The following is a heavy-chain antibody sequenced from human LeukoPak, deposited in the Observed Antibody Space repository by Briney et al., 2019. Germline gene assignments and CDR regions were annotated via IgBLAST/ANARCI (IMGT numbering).Heavy chain of an antibody. V-gene: IGHV3-43*02. CDR2: ISGDGGST. Sequence: GGSLRHSCAASGFTFDDYAMHWVRQAPGKGLEWVSLISGDGGSTYYADSVRGRFTISRDNSKNSLYLQMDSLRTEDTAFYYCAKEIDTLGTNAFDIWGQGTMVTVSS. J-gene: IGHJ3*02. CDR3: AKEIDTLGTNAFDI. D-gene: IGHD2-15*01. CDR1: GFTFDDYA.